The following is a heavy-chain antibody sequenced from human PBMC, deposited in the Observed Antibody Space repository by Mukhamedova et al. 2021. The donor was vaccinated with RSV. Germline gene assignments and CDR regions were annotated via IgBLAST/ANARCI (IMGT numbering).Heavy chain of an antibody. Sequence: GQGLEWMGGIIPIFGTANYAQKFQGRVTITADESTSTAYMELSSLRSEDTAVYYCARNPGYDSSGLVTPDYWGQGTLVTVSS. D-gene: IGHD3-22*01. CDR3: ARNPGYDSSGLVTPDY. CDR2: IIPIFGTA. V-gene: IGHV1-69*01. J-gene: IGHJ4*02.